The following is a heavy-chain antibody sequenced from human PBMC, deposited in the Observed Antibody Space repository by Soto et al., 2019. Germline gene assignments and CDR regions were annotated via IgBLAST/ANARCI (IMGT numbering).Heavy chain of an antibody. J-gene: IGHJ4*02. V-gene: IGHV3-48*01. CDR3: ASFTYYYGSGTYDDY. CDR2: IGTVSTTM. CDR1: GFTFSTYG. Sequence: GGSLRLSCAASGFTFSTYGMTWVRQAPGKGLEWISYIGTVSTTMYYADSVRGRFTISRDNAKNSMYLQMNSLRAEDTAVYYCASFTYYYGSGTYDDYWGQGTLVTVSS. D-gene: IGHD3-10*01.